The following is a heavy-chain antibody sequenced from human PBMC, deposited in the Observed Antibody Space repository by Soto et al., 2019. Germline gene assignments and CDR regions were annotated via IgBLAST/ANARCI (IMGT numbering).Heavy chain of an antibody. CDR1: GYGCTRYW. CDR3: ARGSLTMPRTFTDMAV. D-gene: IGHD3-10*01. J-gene: IGHJ6*02. Sequence: GDSLKISCRGSGYGCTRYWVVGVRQMPGKGLEWMGRIDPTDSDTNYSPSFQGHVTISVDKSITTAFLQWSSLQASDTAIYYCARGSLTMPRTFTDMAVWGQGTTVTVSS. V-gene: IGHV5-10-1*01. CDR2: IDPTDSDT.